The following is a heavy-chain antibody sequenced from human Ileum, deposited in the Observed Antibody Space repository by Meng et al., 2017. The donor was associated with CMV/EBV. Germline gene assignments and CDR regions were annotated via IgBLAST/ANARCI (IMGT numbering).Heavy chain of an antibody. CDR1: GYSFTNYW. Sequence: GGSLRLSCQGSGYSFTNYWIGWVRQMPGKGLECMGVIYPGDSDTRYSPSFQGQVTISVDRSISTAYLQWSSLTASDTAKYYCVRQGYCIGGICNGDDYWGQGTLVTVSS. CDR2: IYPGDSDT. V-gene: IGHV5-51*01. CDR3: VRQGYCIGGICNGDDY. D-gene: IGHD2-15*01. J-gene: IGHJ4*02.